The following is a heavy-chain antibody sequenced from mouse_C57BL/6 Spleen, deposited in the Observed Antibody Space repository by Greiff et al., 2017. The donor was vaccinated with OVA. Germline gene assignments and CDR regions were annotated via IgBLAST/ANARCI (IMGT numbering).Heavy chain of an antibody. Sequence: EVQLVESGGGLVKPGGSLKLSCAASGFTFSDYGMHWVRQAPEKGLEWVAYISSGSSTIYYADTVKGRFTISRDNAKNTLFLQMTSLRSEDTAMYYCARPYYYGSSSYYAMDYWGQGTSVTVSS. D-gene: IGHD1-1*01. J-gene: IGHJ4*01. V-gene: IGHV5-17*01. CDR1: GFTFSDYG. CDR2: ISSGSSTI. CDR3: ARPYYYGSSSYYAMDY.